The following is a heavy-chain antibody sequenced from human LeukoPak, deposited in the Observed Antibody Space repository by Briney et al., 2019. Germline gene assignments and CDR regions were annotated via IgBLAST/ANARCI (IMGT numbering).Heavy chain of an antibody. CDR3: ARADMLVESSSYYFDY. CDR1: GYTFTSYG. V-gene: IGHV1-18*01. J-gene: IGHJ4*02. Sequence: GASVKVSCKASGYTFTSYGISWVRQAPGQGLEWMGWISAYNGNTNYAQKLQGRVTMTSDKSTSTVYMELSSLRSEDTAVYYCARADMLVESSSYYFDYWGQGTLVTVSS. D-gene: IGHD6-6*01. CDR2: ISAYNGNT.